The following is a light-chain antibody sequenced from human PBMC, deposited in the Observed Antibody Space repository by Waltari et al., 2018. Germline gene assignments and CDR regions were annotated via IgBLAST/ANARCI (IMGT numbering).Light chain of an antibody. Sequence: QSAPTQPPSVSGSPGQSVTISCTGTSSDIGAYNYVSWYQQHPGKAPKLMIYAVTNRPSGVSDRFSGSKSGNTASLTISGLQAEDEADYFCCSYTTSISWVFGGGTRLTVL. J-gene: IGLJ3*02. CDR2: AVT. CDR1: SSDIGAYNY. CDR3: CSYTTSISWV. V-gene: IGLV2-14*03.